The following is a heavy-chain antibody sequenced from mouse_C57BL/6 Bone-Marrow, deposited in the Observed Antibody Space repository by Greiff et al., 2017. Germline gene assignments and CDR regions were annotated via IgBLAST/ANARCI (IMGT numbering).Heavy chain of an antibody. CDR2: IDPSDSYT. Sequence: QVQLQQPGAELVKPGASVKLSCKASGYTFTGYGMQWVKQRPGQGLEWIGEIDPSDSYTYYNQKFKGQATLTVDTSSSTTFMPLTSLTSEDSAVYYCTGSNYEGDYWGQGTTLTVSS. CDR1: GYTFTGYG. D-gene: IGHD2-5*01. CDR3: TGSNYEGDY. V-gene: IGHV1-50*01. J-gene: IGHJ2*01.